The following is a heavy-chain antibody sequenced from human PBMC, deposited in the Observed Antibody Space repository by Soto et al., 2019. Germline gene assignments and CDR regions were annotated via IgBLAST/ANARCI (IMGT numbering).Heavy chain of an antibody. CDR1: GFTFSDYY. V-gene: IGHV3-11*01. Sequence: GGSLRLSCAASGFTFSDYYMSWIRQAPGKGLEWVSYISSSGSTIYYADSVKGRFTISRDNAKNSLYLQMNSLRAEDTAVYYCARSLYYDFWSGYYTDYYYYGMDVWGQGTTVTVSS. CDR2: ISSSGSTI. J-gene: IGHJ6*02. D-gene: IGHD3-3*01. CDR3: ARSLYYDFWSGYYTDYYYYGMDV.